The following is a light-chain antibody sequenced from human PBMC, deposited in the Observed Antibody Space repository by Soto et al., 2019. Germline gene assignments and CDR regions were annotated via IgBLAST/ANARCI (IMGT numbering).Light chain of an antibody. CDR2: AAS. CDR1: QSISSY. V-gene: IGKV1-39*01. CDR3: KQSYSTAWT. J-gene: IGKJ1*01. Sequence: DIQMTQSPSSLSASVGDRVTITCRASQSISSYLNWYQQKPGKAPKLLIYAASILQSGVPSRFSGSGSGTDFTLTISSLQPEDFATYYCKQSYSTAWTFGQGTKVEIK.